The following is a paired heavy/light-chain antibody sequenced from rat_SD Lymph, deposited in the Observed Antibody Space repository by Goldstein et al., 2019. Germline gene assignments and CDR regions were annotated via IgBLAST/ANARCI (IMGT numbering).Heavy chain of an antibody. J-gene: IGHJ2*01. CDR2: INPYSGGT. CDR3: AQRWFDY. V-gene: IGHV1-38*01. CDR1: GYTFTDYI. D-gene: IGHD1-12*02. Sequence: QVKLLQSGAALVKPGDSVKMSCKASGYTFTDYIIHWVKQSHGKSLEWIGYINPYSGGTNYNEKFKSKATLTVDKSSSTAYMEFSRLTSEDSAIYYCAQRWFDYWGQGVMVTVSS.
Light chain of an antibody. J-gene: IGKJ5*01. CDR1: QSISNN. V-gene: IGKV22S4*01. Sequence: DIQVTQSPSSLLASLGERVTITCQTSQSISNNLNWYQQKPGQAPMLLIYYATSLQTGMPSRFSGQYSGRSFTLTITSLEPEDIANYFCLQHYSAPPTFGSGTKLEIK. CDR2: YAT. CDR3: LQHYSAPPT.